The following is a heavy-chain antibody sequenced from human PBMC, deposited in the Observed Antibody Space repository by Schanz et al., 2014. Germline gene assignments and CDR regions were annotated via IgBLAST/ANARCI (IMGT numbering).Heavy chain of an antibody. CDR3: TRGGYSYALSAFDI. V-gene: IGHV1-18*04. D-gene: IGHD5-18*01. J-gene: IGHJ3*02. Sequence: QVQLVQSGAEVKKPGASVKVSCKASGYTFVSYSMHWVRQAPGQGLEWMGWISAYNGNTNYAQKLQGRVTITADKSSDTAYMELSSLRSEDTAVYYCTRGGYSYALSAFDIWGQGTMVTVSS. CDR1: GYTFVSYS. CDR2: ISAYNGNT.